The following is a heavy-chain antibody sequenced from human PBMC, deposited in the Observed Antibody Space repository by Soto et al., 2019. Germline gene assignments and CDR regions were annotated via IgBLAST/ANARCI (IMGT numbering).Heavy chain of an antibody. V-gene: IGHV4-61*08. D-gene: IGHD3-10*01. CDR2: IYYSGST. CDR3: ASSSGSYSPYFYYYYMDV. Sequence: SETLSLTCTVSGGSVSSGGYYWSWIRQHPGKGLEWIGYIYYSGSTNYNPSLKSRVTISVDTSQNQFSLKLSSVTAADTAVYYCASSSGSYSPYFYYYYMDVWGKGTTVTVSS. J-gene: IGHJ6*03. CDR1: GGSVSSGGYY.